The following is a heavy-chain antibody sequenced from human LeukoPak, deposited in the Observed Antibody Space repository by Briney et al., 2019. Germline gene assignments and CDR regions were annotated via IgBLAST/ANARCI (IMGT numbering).Heavy chain of an antibody. CDR1: GGSMSSYY. D-gene: IGHD4-17*01. CDR2: IYTSGST. Sequence: PSETLSLTCTVSGGSMSSYYWSWIRQPAGKGLEWIGRIYTSGSTNYNPSLNSRVTMSVDKSKTQFSLKLSSVTAADTAVYYCARGSTVTTGLMGYFDYWGQGTLVTVSS. CDR3: ARGSTVTTGLMGYFDY. V-gene: IGHV4-4*07. J-gene: IGHJ4*02.